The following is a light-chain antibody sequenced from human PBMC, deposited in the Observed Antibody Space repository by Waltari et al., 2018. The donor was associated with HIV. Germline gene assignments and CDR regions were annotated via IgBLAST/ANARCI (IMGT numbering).Light chain of an antibody. CDR2: ETY. CDR3: GAWDSSLSIYV. CDR1: NSTIRTNY. J-gene: IGLJ1*01. Sequence: QSVLTQPPSVSAAPGQKVTISCSGRNSTIRTNYVSWYQQLPGTAPKLFIYETYKRPSGIPDRFSGSKSGTSATLAITGLQTGDEAVYYCGAWDSSLSIYVFGTGTEVTVL. V-gene: IGLV1-51*02.